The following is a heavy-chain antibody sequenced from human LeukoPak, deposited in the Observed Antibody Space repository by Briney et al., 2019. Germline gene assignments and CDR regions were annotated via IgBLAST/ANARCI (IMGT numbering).Heavy chain of an antibody. V-gene: IGHV4-59*01. Sequence: PSETLSLTCTVSGGSIGSYYWSWIRQPPGKGLEWIGYIYYSGSTNYNPSLKSRVTISVDTSKNQFSLKLSSVTAADTAVYYCARDPLQTTVVEDWYFDLWGRGTLVTVSS. CDR2: IYYSGST. CDR1: GGSIGSYY. J-gene: IGHJ2*01. CDR3: ARDPLQTTVVEDWYFDL. D-gene: IGHD4-23*01.